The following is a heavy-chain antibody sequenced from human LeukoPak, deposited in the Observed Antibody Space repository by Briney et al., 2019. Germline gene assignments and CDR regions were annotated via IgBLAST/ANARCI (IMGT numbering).Heavy chain of an antibody. Sequence: GGSLRLSCAASGFTFSDYYMSWIRQAPGKGLEWVSYISSSVSNIYYADSVKGRFTISRDNSKNTLYLQMNSLRAEDTAVYYCARAYGDYPYYFDYWGQGTLVTVSS. J-gene: IGHJ4*02. CDR1: GFTFSDYY. CDR3: ARAYGDYPYYFDY. D-gene: IGHD4-17*01. CDR2: ISSSVSNI. V-gene: IGHV3-11*01.